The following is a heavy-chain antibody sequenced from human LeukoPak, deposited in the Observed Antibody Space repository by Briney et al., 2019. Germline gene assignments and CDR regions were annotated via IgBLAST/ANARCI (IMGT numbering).Heavy chain of an antibody. D-gene: IGHD2-2*01. J-gene: IGHJ6*02. CDR2: INHSGST. CDR3: ARGPKYQDYYYYGTDV. Sequence: SETLSLTCAVYGGSFSGYYWSWIRQPPGKGLEWIGEINHSGSTNYNPSLKSRVTISVDTSKNQFSLKLSSVTAADTAVYYCARGPKYQDYYYYGTDVWGQGTTVTVSS. CDR1: GGSFSGYY. V-gene: IGHV4-34*01.